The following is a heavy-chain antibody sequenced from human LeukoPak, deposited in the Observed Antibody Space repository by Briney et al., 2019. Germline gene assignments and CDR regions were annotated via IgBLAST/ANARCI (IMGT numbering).Heavy chain of an antibody. D-gene: IGHD3-10*01. CDR2: IYYSGST. CDR3: ARPSYGSDPSEPSGAFDI. Sequence: PSETLSLTCTVSGGSISSYYWSWIRQPPGKGLEWIGYIYYSGSTNYNPSLKSRVTISVDTSKNQFSLKRSSVTAADTAVYYCARPSYGSDPSEPSGAFDIWGQGTMVTVSS. V-gene: IGHV4-59*08. J-gene: IGHJ3*02. CDR1: GGSISSYY.